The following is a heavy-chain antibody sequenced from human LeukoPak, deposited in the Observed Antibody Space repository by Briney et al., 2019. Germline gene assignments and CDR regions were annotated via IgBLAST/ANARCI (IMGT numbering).Heavy chain of an antibody. CDR1: SGSISSYY. Sequence: SETLSLTCTVSSGSISSYYWSWIRQPQGKGLEWNGNLYYSGSTSYNHSLKSRVTISLDTSSSQFSLKLRSVTAASTAVYFCARGLPLAYCTYGVCYPPKHFDSWGQGTLVTVSS. CDR2: LYYSGST. J-gene: IGHJ4*02. CDR3: ARGLPLAYCTYGVCYPPKHFDS. D-gene: IGHD2-8*01. V-gene: IGHV4-59*01.